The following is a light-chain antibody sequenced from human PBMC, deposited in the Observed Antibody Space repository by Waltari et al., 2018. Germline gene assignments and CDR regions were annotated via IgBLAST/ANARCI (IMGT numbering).Light chain of an antibody. J-gene: IGLJ2*01. V-gene: IGLV2-14*01. Sequence: QSALTQPASVSGSPGQSITISCTGTSSDVGGYNYVSWYQQYPGIAPKLLIYDVSNRPSGVSNRFSGSKSGNTASLTISGLQAEDEADYYCSSYTSSSTLVVFGGGTKLTVL. CDR1: SSDVGGYNY. CDR3: SSYTSSSTLVV. CDR2: DVS.